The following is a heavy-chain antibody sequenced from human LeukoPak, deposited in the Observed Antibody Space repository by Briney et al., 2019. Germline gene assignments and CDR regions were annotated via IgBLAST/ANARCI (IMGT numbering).Heavy chain of an antibody. Sequence: GGSLTLSCAASGFTFSNVCMSWVRQAPGKGLEWVGRIKTKADGGTTDYAAPVKGRFTISRDDSKNTLYLQMFSLNTEDTAVYYCTTDYLYYYYGLAVWGQGTTVTVSS. CDR1: GFTFSNVC. J-gene: IGHJ6*02. V-gene: IGHV3-15*01. CDR2: IKTKADGGTT. CDR3: TTDYLYYYYGLAV.